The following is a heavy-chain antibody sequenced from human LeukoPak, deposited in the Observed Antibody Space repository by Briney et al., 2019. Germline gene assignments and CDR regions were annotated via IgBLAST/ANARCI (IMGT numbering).Heavy chain of an antibody. Sequence: GGSLRLSCAASGFTFSSCWMTWVRQAPGKGREWVANIKQDGNEKYYVDSVKGRFSISRDNAKNSVYLQMNSLRAEDTAVYYCARLMGERSLFDYWGQGVLVTVSS. J-gene: IGHJ4*02. CDR1: GFTFSSCW. CDR3: ARLMGERSLFDY. D-gene: IGHD1-26*01. CDR2: IKQDGNEK. V-gene: IGHV3-7*02.